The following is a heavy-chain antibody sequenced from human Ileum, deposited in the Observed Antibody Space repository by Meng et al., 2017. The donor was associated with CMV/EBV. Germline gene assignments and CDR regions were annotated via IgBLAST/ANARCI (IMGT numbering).Heavy chain of an antibody. CDR2: INPNSGGT. CDR1: GYTFTDYY. J-gene: IGHJ4*02. D-gene: IGHD6-13*01. Sequence: QVQLVQSGADVKKPGASVKVSCKSSGYTFTDYYMHWVRQAPGQGLEWMGRINPNSGGTNYAQKFQGRVTMTRDTSISAVYVELSSLISDDTAVYYCARGSKNWYGFDYWGQGILVTVSS. V-gene: IGHV1-2*06. CDR3: ARGSKNWYGFDY.